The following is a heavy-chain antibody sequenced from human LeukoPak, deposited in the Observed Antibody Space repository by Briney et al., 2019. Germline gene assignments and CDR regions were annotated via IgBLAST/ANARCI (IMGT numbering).Heavy chain of an antibody. CDR1: GSTVSSNY. CDR3: AREKGRGVISPYFDY. CDR2: IYSDGST. V-gene: IGHV3-53*01. J-gene: IGHJ4*02. Sequence: GGSLRLSCAASGSTVSSNYMSWVRQAPGRGLEWVSVIYSDGSTYYEDSVKGRFTISRDNSKNTLSLQMNSLRAEDTAVYYCAREKGRGVISPYFDYWGQGTLVTVSS. D-gene: IGHD3-10*01.